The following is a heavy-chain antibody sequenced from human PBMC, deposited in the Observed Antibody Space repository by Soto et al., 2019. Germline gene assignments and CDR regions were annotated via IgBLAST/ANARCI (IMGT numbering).Heavy chain of an antibody. CDR2: IIPIFGTA. Sequence: GASVKVSCKASGGTFSSYAISWVRQAPGQGLEWMGGIIPIFGTANYAQKFQGRVTITEDESTSTAYMELSSLRSEDTAVYYCASGFHGDYEPYYYYGMDVWGQGTTVTVSS. V-gene: IGHV1-69*13. CDR3: ASGFHGDYEPYYYYGMDV. CDR1: GGTFSSYA. J-gene: IGHJ6*02. D-gene: IGHD4-17*01.